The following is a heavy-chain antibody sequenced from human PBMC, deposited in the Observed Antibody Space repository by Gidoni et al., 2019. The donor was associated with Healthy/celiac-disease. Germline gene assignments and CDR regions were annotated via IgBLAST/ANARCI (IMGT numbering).Heavy chain of an antibody. CDR1: GFTFSSYS. CDR3: ARDAMPLSDFWSGYYTRPTAFDY. CDR2: ISSSRSYI. V-gene: IGHV3-21*01. J-gene: IGHJ4*02. Sequence: EVQLVESGGGLVKLGGSLSLSCAASGFTFSSYSMNWVRQAPGKGLEWVSSISSSRSYIYYADAVKGRFTISRDNAKNSLYLQMNSRRAEDTAVYYCARDAMPLSDFWSGYYTRPTAFDYWGQGTLVTVSS. D-gene: IGHD3-3*01.